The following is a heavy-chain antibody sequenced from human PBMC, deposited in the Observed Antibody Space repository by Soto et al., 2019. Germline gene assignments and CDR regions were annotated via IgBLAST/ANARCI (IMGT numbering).Heavy chain of an antibody. Sequence: SQTLSLTCVISGDSVSSNSAAWNWIRQSPSRGLEWLGRTYYRSKWYNDYAVFVKSRITINPDTSKNQFSLQLNSVTPEDTAVYFCARSPDYVNAFDIWGQGTMVTVSS. CDR1: GDSVSSNSAA. CDR2: TYYRSKWYN. D-gene: IGHD3-10*02. J-gene: IGHJ3*02. CDR3: ARSPDYVNAFDI. V-gene: IGHV6-1*01.